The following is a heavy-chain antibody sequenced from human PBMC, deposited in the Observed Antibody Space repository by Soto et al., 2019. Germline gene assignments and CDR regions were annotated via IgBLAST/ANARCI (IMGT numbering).Heavy chain of an antibody. D-gene: IGHD1-1*01. Sequence: QVHLVQSGAEVKKPGASVKVSCKGSGYGFTTYGITWVRQAPGQGLEWMAWISAHNGNTNYAQTLQGRVTVTRDTSTSTAHLALRSLRSDDTAVHYCARGRYGDYWSQGALVTVSS. CDR3: ARGRYGDY. V-gene: IGHV1-18*01. CDR1: GYGFTTYG. CDR2: ISAHNGNT. J-gene: IGHJ4*02.